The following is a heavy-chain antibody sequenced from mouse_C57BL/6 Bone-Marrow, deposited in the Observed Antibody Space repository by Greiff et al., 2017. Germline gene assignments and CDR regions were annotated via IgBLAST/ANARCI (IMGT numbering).Heavy chain of an antibody. V-gene: IGHV1-59*01. J-gene: IGHJ2*01. CDR2: IDPSDSYT. Sequence: QVQLQQPGAELVRPGTSVKLSCKASGYTFTSYWMHWVKQRPGQGLEWIGVIDPSDSYTNYNQKFKGKATLTVDKSSSTAYMQLSSLTSEDSAVYFCARYFYYWGQGTTLTVSS. CDR1: GYTFTSYW. CDR3: ARYFYY.